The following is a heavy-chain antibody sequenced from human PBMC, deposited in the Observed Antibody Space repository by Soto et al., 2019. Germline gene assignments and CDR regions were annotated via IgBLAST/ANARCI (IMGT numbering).Heavy chain of an antibody. CDR1: GYTFTSYA. Sequence: ASVKVSCKASGYTFTSYAMHWLLQAPGQRLEWMGWINAGNGNTKYSQKFQGRVTITRDTSASTAYMELSSLRSEDTAVYYCAREEWDSSSCFDYWGQGTLVTVSS. CDR3: AREEWDSSSCFDY. D-gene: IGHD6-6*01. J-gene: IGHJ4*02. V-gene: IGHV1-3*01. CDR2: INAGNGNT.